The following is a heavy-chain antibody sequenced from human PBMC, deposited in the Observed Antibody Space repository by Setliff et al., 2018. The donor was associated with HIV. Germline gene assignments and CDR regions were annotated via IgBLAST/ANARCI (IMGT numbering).Heavy chain of an antibody. CDR1: GFTFSSYE. V-gene: IGHV3-48*03. J-gene: IGHJ6*03. D-gene: IGHD2-15*01. Sequence: GGSLRLSCAASGFTFSSYEMNWVRQAPGKGLEWVSAISGSGRGTYYADSVRGRFTISRDDAEKSAYLQMNSLRAEDTAVYYCARAGVVEGYYYYYYMDVWGKGTTVTVSS. CDR3: ARAGVVEGYYYYYYMDV. CDR2: ISGSGRGT.